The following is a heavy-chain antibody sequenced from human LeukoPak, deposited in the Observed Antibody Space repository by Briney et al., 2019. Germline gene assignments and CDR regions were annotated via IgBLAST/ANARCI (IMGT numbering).Heavy chain of an antibody. J-gene: IGHJ4*02. CDR2: INTKSGMT. D-gene: IGHD3-22*01. CDR1: GYTFTRYG. V-gene: IGHV1-8*03. CDR3: ARVDGSVDF. Sequence: ASVKVSCKASGYTFTRYGINWVRQATGQGLEWMGWINTKSGMTGHAQKFQGRITITKDTSISTVYTELSSLSSEDTAVYFCARVDGSVDFWGQGTLVTVSS.